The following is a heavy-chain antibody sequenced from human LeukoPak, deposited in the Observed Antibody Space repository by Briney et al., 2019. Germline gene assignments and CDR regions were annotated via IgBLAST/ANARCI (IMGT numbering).Heavy chain of an antibody. CDR1: GGSISSSNW. Sequence: SETLSLICTVSGGSISSSNWWSGVRHPPGKGLEWFGEIYHSGSTNYNPSLKSRVTISVDKSKNQFSLKLSSVTAGDTAVYYCAAKDYGSGSYYKDDYWGQGTLVTVSS. V-gene: IGHV4-4*02. J-gene: IGHJ4*02. CDR3: AAKDYGSGSYYKDDY. CDR2: IYHSGST. D-gene: IGHD3-10*01.